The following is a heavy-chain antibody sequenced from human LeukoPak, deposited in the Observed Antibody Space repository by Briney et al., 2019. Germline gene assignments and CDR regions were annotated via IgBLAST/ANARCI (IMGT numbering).Heavy chain of an antibody. CDR2: IYYSGST. V-gene: IGHV4-59*13. J-gene: IGHJ6*02. CDR3: ARDYWNGGLYYGMDV. CDR1: GGSISSYY. D-gene: IGHD1-1*01. Sequence: SETLSLTCTVSGGSISSYYWSWIRQPPGKGLEWIGYIYYSGSTSYNPSLKSRVTISVDTSKNQFSLKLSSVTAADTAVYYCARDYWNGGLYYGMDVWGQGTTVTVSS.